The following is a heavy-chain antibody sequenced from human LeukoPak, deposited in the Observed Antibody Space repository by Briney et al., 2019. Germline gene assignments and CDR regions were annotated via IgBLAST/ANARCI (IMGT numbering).Heavy chain of an antibody. J-gene: IGHJ4*02. Sequence: PGGSLRLSYAASGFIFNTYSMNWVRQAPGKGLEWLSYITSTSYAMYYADSVKGRFTISRDNARDSLYLQMNSLRAEDTAVYYCARVAPGHDVGRGYFDYWGQGTLVTVSS. V-gene: IGHV3-48*01. D-gene: IGHD2-21*01. CDR1: GFIFNTYS. CDR3: ARVAPGHDVGRGYFDY. CDR2: ITSTSYAM.